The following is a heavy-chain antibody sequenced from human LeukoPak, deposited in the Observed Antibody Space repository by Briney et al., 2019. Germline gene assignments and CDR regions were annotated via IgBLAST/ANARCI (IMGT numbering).Heavy chain of an antibody. J-gene: IGHJ5*02. CDR3: ARDLFSYYYDSSDNWFDP. Sequence: QPGRSLRLSCAASGFTFSNYGMHWVRQAPGKGLEWVAVIWYDGSNKYYADSVKGRFTISRDNSKNTLHLQMNSLRAEDTAVYYCARDLFSYYYDSSDNWFDPWGQGTLVTVSS. CDR1: GFTFSNYG. V-gene: IGHV3-33*01. D-gene: IGHD3-22*01. CDR2: IWYDGSNK.